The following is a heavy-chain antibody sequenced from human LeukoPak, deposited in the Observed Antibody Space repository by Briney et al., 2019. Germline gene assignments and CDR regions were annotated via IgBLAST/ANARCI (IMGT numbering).Heavy chain of an antibody. D-gene: IGHD6-13*01. CDR2: ISAYNGNT. Sequence: ASVKVTCKASGYTFTSYGISWVRQAPGQGLEWMGWISAYNGNTNYAQKLQGRVTMTTDTSTSIAYMELRSLRSDDTAVYYCARDKEYSSSWHPTYYYYGMDVWGQGTTVTVSS. V-gene: IGHV1-18*01. J-gene: IGHJ6*02. CDR1: GYTFTSYG. CDR3: ARDKEYSSSWHPTYYYYGMDV.